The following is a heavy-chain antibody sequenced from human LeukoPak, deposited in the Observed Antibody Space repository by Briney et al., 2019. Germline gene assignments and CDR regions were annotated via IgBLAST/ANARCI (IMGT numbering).Heavy chain of an antibody. CDR2: IIPIFGTA. CDR1: GGTFSSYA. V-gene: IGHV1-69*13. D-gene: IGHD5-24*01. CDR3: ARGVGRWLQWGYYFDY. Sequence: SVKVACKASGGTFSSYAISWVRQAPGQGLEWMGGIIPIFGTANYAQKFKGRATITADESTSTAYMELSSLRSEDTAVYYCARGVGRWLQWGYYFDYWGQGTLVTVSS. J-gene: IGHJ4*02.